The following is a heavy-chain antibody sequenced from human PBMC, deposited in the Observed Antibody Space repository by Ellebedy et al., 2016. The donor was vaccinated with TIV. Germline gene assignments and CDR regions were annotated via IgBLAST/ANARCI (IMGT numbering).Heavy chain of an antibody. D-gene: IGHD2-21*01. CDR2: IKQDGSEK. CDR1: EFIFTTSW. V-gene: IGHV3-7*01. CDR3: ARAYSALFGDYADY. J-gene: IGHJ4*02. Sequence: GESLKISCAASEFIFTTSWMTWVRQAPGKGPECVANIKQDGSEKYYGDSGKGRFTISRDNAKNSLYLQMDSLRAEDTAVYYCARAYSALFGDYADYWGQGTLVAVSS.